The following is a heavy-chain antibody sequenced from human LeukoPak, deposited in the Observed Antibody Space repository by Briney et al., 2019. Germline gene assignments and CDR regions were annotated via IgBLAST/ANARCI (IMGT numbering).Heavy chain of an antibody. CDR2: ISAYSGNT. D-gene: IGHD3-10*01. CDR1: GGTFSSYA. J-gene: IGHJ5*02. CDR3: ARHRSRMVRGGDWFDP. V-gene: IGHV1-18*01. Sequence: ASVKVSCKASGGTFSSYAISWVRQAPGQGLEWMGWISAYSGNTNYAHKLQGRVTMTTDTSTSTAYMELRSLRSDDTAVYYCARHRSRMVRGGDWFDPWGQGTLVTVSS.